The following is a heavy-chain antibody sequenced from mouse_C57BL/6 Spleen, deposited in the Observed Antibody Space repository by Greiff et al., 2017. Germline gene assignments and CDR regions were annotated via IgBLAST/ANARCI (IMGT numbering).Heavy chain of an antibody. CDR3: ARNGGDYLYALDY. J-gene: IGHJ4*01. Sequence: QVQLKESGPGLVQPSQSLSITCTASGFSLTSYGVHWVRQSPGKGLEWLGVICRGGSTDYNAAFISSLSISKDNYKSHVFFKMNSLQADDTAIYYCARNGGDYLYALDYWGQGTSVTVSS. V-gene: IGHV2-2*01. D-gene: IGHD2-13*01. CDR1: GFSLTSYG. CDR2: ICRGGST.